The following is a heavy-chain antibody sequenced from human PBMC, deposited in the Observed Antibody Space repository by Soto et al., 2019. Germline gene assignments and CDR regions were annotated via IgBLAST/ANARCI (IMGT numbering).Heavy chain of an antibody. J-gene: IGHJ6*02. CDR1: GRPFSDSY. CDR2: INHRGST. Sequence: QVQLQQWGAGLLKPSETLSLTCAVYGRPFSDSYWSWIRQPPGKGLEWIGEINHRGSTDYNPSLKSRVTMSVDTSKNQFSLTVNSVTAADAAVYYCARQYFSRYLSTLYFYGMDVSGQGTTVTVSS. V-gene: IGHV4-34*01. D-gene: IGHD4-4*01. CDR3: ARQYFSRYLSTLYFYGMDV.